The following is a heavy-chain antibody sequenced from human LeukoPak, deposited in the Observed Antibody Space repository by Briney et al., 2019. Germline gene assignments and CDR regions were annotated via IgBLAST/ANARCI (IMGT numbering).Heavy chain of an antibody. CDR3: ARARDNWNYEAFDI. Sequence: SGGSLRLSCAASGFTFSDYYMNWIRQAPGKGLEWVSYISGSGNTIHSADSVKGRFTISRDNAKNSLYLQMNSLRAEDTAVYYRARARDNWNYEAFDIWGQGTMVTVSS. CDR2: ISGSGNTI. CDR1: GFTFSDYY. D-gene: IGHD1-7*01. J-gene: IGHJ3*02. V-gene: IGHV3-11*01.